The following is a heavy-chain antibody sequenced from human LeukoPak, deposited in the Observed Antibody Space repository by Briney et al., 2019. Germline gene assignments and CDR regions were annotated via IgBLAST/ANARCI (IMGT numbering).Heavy chain of an antibody. CDR3: ARGGPEFLRRYFDL. D-gene: IGHD2/OR15-2a*01. CDR1: GGSISSSSYY. J-gene: IGHJ2*01. V-gene: IGHV4-39*07. Sequence: SETLSLTCTVSGGSISSSSYYWGWIRQPPGKGLEWIGSIYYSGSTYYNPSLKSRVTISVDTSKNQFSLNLSSVTAADTAVYFCARGGPEFLRRYFDLWGRGTLVTVSS. CDR2: IYYSGST.